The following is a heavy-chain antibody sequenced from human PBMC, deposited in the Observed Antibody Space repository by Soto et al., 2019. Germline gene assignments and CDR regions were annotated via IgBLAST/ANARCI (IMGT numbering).Heavy chain of an antibody. CDR1: GFSLSTTGVG. D-gene: IGHD3-10*01. CDR2: IYWDDDK. V-gene: IGHV2-5*02. CDR3: AHIPNYYQYNWFDP. J-gene: IGHJ5*02. Sequence: QITLKESGPTLVKPTQTLTLTCTFSGFSLSTTGVGVGWIRQPPGKALECLALIYWDDDKRYSPSLKSRLTIHTDTSKTQVVLTMTNMDPVDTATYYCAHIPNYYQYNWFDPWGQGTLVTVSS.